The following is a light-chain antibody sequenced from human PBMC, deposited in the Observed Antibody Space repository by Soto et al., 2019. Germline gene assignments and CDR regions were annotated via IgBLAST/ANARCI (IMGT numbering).Light chain of an antibody. Sequence: EIVLTQSPGTLSLSPWERATLSCRASQSVNNNYLAWYQQKPGQAPRLLIYGASSRATGIPDRFSGSGSGTDFTLTISRLEPEDFAVYYCQQYGSSPWTFGQGTKVEIK. V-gene: IGKV3-20*01. CDR1: QSVNNNY. CDR2: GAS. CDR3: QQYGSSPWT. J-gene: IGKJ1*01.